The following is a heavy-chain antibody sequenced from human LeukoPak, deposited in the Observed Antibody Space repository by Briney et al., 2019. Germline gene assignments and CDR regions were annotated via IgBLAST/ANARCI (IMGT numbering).Heavy chain of an antibody. V-gene: IGHV3-74*01. CDR2: INSDGSST. Sequence: GGSLRLSCAASGFAFSNYWMHWVRQAPGKGLVWVSLINSDGSSTIYADSVKGRFTFSRDNAKNTLYLQMNSLRAEDTAVYYCAMGLTIFGVVNDAFDFWGQGTMVTVSS. CDR1: GFAFSNYW. J-gene: IGHJ3*01. D-gene: IGHD3-3*01. CDR3: AMGLTIFGVVNDAFDF.